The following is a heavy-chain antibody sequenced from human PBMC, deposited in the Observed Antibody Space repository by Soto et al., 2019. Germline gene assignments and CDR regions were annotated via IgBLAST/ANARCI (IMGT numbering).Heavy chain of an antibody. CDR3: ARGPRFHHGSGSYYKDAFDI. CDR1: GGSFSGYY. J-gene: IGHJ3*02. V-gene: IGHV4-34*01. D-gene: IGHD3-10*01. CDR2: INHSGST. Sequence: QVQLQQWGAGLLKPSETLSLTCAVYGGSFSGYYWSWIRQPPGKGLEWIGEINHSGSTNYNPSLKSRVTRAVDPSKYQFSLKLSSVTAADTAVYYCARGPRFHHGSGSYYKDAFDIWGQGTMVTVSS.